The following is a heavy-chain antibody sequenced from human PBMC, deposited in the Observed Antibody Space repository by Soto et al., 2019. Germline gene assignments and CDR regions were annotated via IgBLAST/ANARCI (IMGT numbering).Heavy chain of an antibody. Sequence: ASVKVSCKTSGYTFSNYGINWVRQAPGQGLEWMGWISGYNGNTNYAQTVQGRVTMTTDTSTGTVYMELRSLKPDDTAIYYCSRFIMVGGWFDPNYYHGMDVWGQGTTVTVSS. CDR3: SRFIMVGGWFDPNYYHGMDV. CDR2: ISGYNGNT. V-gene: IGHV1-18*01. CDR1: GYTFSNYG. J-gene: IGHJ6*02. D-gene: IGHD6-19*01.